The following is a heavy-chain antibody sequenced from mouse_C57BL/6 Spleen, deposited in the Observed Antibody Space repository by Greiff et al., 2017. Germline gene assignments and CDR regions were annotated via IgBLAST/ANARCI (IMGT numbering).Heavy chain of an antibody. D-gene: IGHD2-4*01. CDR1: GFSLTSYG. CDR2: IWSDGST. CDR3: ARQIYYDYDGYAMDY. J-gene: IGHJ4*01. V-gene: IGHV2-6-1*01. Sequence: VMLVESGPGLVAPSQSLSITCPVSGFSLTSYGVHWVRQPPGKGLEWLVVIWSDGSTTYNSARKSRLSISKDNSKSQVFLKMNSRQTDDTAMYYCARQIYYDYDGYAMDYWGQGTSVTVSS.